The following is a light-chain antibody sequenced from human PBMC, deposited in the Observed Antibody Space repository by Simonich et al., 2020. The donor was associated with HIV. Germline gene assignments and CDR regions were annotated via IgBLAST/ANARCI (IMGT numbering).Light chain of an antibody. CDR2: DAS. V-gene: IGKV3-11*01. CDR1: QSVYSY. CDR3: QQRYSWPPLT. Sequence: EIVLTQSPATLSLSPGERATLSCRASQSVYSYLAWYQQKHGQAPRLLIYDASNRATGIPARFSGSGSGTDFTLTISSLEPEDFAVYYCQQRYSWPPLTFGGGTNVEI. J-gene: IGKJ4*01.